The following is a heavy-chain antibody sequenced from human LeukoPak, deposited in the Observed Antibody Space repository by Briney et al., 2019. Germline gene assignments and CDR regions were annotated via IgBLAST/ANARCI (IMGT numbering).Heavy chain of an antibody. D-gene: IGHD2-2*01. J-gene: IGHJ6*04. V-gene: IGHV3-33*01. Sequence: GRSLRLSCAASGFTFSSYGMHWVRQAPGKGLEGVAVIWYDGSNKYYADSVKGRFTISRDNSHNTLYLQMNSLRAEATAVYYCARVSGYCSSTSCDYYYYGMDVWDKGTTVAVSS. CDR3: ARVSGYCSSTSCDYYYYGMDV. CDR2: IWYDGSNK. CDR1: GFTFSSYG.